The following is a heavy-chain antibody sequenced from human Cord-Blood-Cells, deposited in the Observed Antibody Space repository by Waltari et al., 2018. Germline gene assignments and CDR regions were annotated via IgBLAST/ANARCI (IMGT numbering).Heavy chain of an antibody. CDR3: ARGYCSSTSCYNFDY. CDR2: INHSGST. Sequence: QVQLQQWGAGLLKPSETLSLTCAVYGGSFSGYYWSWIRQPPGKGLEWIGEINHSGSTNYNPPLKSRVTISVGTSKNQFSLKLSSVTAADTAVYYCARGYCSSTSCYNFDYWGQGTLVTVSS. J-gene: IGHJ4*02. V-gene: IGHV4-34*01. D-gene: IGHD2-2*02. CDR1: GGSFSGYY.